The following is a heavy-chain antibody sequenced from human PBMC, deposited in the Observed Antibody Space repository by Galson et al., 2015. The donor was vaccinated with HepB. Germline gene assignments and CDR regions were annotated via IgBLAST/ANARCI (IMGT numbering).Heavy chain of an antibody. CDR3: ARDEESRAIDY. J-gene: IGHJ4*02. V-gene: IGHV1-69*04. CDR2: IVPILGIA. CDR1: GGTFSSYT. Sequence: SVKVSCKASGGTFSSYTISWVRQAPGQGLEWMGRIVPILGIANYAQKFQGRVTITADKSTSTAYMELSSLRSEDTAVYYCARDEESRAIDYWGQGTLVTVSS.